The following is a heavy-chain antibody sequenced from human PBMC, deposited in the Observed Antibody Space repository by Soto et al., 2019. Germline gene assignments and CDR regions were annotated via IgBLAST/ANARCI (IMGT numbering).Heavy chain of an antibody. J-gene: IGHJ6*02. CDR1: GYSFTSYW. CDR3: GSSSSSGDYYYGMDV. D-gene: IGHD6-6*01. V-gene: IGHV5-51*01. CDR2: IYPGDSDT. Sequence: EVQLVQSGAEVKKPGESLKISCKGSGYSFTSYWIGWVRQMPGKGLEWMGIIYPGDSDTRYSPSFQGQVTISADKSISTAYLQWSSLKASDTAMYYCGSSSSSGDYYYGMDVWGQGTTVTVSS.